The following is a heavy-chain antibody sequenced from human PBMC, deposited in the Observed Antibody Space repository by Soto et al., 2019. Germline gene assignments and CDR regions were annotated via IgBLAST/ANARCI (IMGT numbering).Heavy chain of an antibody. CDR1: GFSLTNATMG. J-gene: IGHJ6*03. CDR2: IFSTDEI. V-gene: IGHV2-26*01. Sequence: QVTLKESGPVLVKPTETLTLTCTVSGFSLTNATMGVSWIRQPPGKALEWLTHIFSTDEISYNTSLKSRVTISQDTSKSQVVLTMTNMDPVDTATYYCARAGDYSFYYVDVWGKGTTVIVSS. CDR3: ARAGDYSFYYVDV. D-gene: IGHD7-27*01.